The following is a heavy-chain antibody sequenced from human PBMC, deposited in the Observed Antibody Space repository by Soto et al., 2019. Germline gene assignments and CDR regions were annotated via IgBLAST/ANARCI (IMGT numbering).Heavy chain of an antibody. CDR1: GATLSYYA. D-gene: IGHD3-16*01. V-gene: IGHV3-30-3*01. CDR3: ARGLMLKLGGVSSPFDY. J-gene: IGHJ4*02. Sequence: QVQLVESGGGVVQPGRSLRLSCAASGATLSYYAMHWVRQAPGKGPQWVAVISYDGSNTYYADSVKGRFIISRDNSKNTLYLQMNSLTAEDTAVYFCARGLMLKLGGVSSPFDYWGQGTLVTVSS. CDR2: ISYDGSNT.